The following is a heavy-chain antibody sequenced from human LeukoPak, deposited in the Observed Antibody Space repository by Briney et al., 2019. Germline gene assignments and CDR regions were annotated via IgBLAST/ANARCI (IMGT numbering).Heavy chain of an antibody. CDR1: GGSISSYY. J-gene: IGHJ4*02. CDR2: IYYSGST. D-gene: IGHD3-22*01. Sequence: PSETLPLTCTVSGGSISSYYWSWIRQPPGKGLEWIGYIYYSGSTNYNPSLKSRVTISVDTSKNQFSLKLSSVTAADTAVYYCAREVQGGSGYRYWGQGTLVTVSS. CDR3: AREVQGGSGYRY. V-gene: IGHV4-59*12.